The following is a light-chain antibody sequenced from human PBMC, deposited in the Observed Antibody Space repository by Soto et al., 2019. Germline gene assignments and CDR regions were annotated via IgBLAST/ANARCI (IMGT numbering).Light chain of an antibody. CDR1: QSVRSSY. J-gene: IGKJ2*01. CDR2: VAS. Sequence: EIVLTQSPGTLSLSPGERATLSCRASQSVRSSYLAWYQQKPGQAPRLLIYVASTRATGIPDRYSDSGSGTDFTLTISRLEPVYCAVYYCQQYGSSPYTFGTGTKLESK. CDR3: QQYGSSPYT. V-gene: IGKV3-20*01.